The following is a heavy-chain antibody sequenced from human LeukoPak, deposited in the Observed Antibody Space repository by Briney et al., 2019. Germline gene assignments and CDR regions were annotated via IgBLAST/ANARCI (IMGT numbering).Heavy chain of an antibody. CDR1: GYIFTSYG. V-gene: IGHV1-18*04. D-gene: IGHD3-10*01. CDR2: ISAYNGNT. Sequence: ASVKVSCKASGYIFTSYGISWVRQAPGQGLEWMGWISAYNGNTNYAQKLQGRVTMTTDTSTSTAYMELRSLRSDDTAVYYCARGPYYYGSGSYHYWGQGTLVTVSS. CDR3: ARGPYYYGSGSYHY. J-gene: IGHJ4*02.